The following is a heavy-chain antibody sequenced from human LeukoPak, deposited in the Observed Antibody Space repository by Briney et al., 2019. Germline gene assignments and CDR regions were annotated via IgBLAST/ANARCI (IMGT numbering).Heavy chain of an antibody. CDR1: GFTFSSYA. CDR2: ISYDGSNK. J-gene: IGHJ4*02. D-gene: IGHD3-16*01. CDR3: ARDLNDYVTDY. Sequence: PGRSLRLSCAASGFTFSSYAMHWVRQAPGRGPEWVAVISYDGSNKYYADSVKGRFTISRDNSKNTLYLQMNSLRAEDTAVYYCARDLNDYVTDYWGQGTLVTVSS. V-gene: IGHV3-30-3*01.